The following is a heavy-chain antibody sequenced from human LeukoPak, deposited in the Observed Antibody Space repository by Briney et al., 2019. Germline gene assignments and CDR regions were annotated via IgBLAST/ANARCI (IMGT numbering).Heavy chain of an antibody. D-gene: IGHD4-17*01. J-gene: IGHJ4*02. CDR1: GFTFSSDG. CDR2: IWYDGSNK. CDR3: ARDSDGDYYFDY. V-gene: IGHV3-33*01. Sequence: PGGSLRLSCAASGFTFSSDGMHWVRQAPGKGLEWVAVIWYDGSNKYYADSVKGRFTISRGNSKNTLYLQMNSLRAEDTAVYYCARDSDGDYYFDYWGQGTLVTVSS.